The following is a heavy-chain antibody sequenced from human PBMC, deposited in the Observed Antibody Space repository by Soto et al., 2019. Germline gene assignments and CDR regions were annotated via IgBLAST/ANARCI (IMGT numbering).Heavy chain of an antibody. CDR3: AGEFSRDAILGVVTYYFDY. D-gene: IGHD3-3*01. Sequence: ASVKVSCKASGYTFTTYGISWVRQAPGQGLEWMGWISGYNGHTKYAQKFQGRVTMTTDTSTSTVYMDLRSLRSDDTAVYYCAGEFSRDAILGVVTYYFDYWGKGNLVTV. J-gene: IGHJ4*02. CDR1: GYTFTTYG. CDR2: ISGYNGHT. V-gene: IGHV1-18*01.